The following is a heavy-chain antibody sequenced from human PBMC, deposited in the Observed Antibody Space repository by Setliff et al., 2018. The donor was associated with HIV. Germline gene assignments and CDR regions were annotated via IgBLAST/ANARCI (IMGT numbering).Heavy chain of an antibody. CDR1: GASITSHY. J-gene: IGHJ6*02. D-gene: IGHD3-16*01. Sequence: SETLSLTCTVSGASITSHYWSWIRQSPGRELEWIGYIYSTGSTNYNPSLQSRVSISMDASKNKFSLKVTSVTAADTAVYYCARRKGGYGLDVWGQGTTVTVSS. CDR3: ARRKGGYGLDV. V-gene: IGHV4-59*08. CDR2: IYSTGST.